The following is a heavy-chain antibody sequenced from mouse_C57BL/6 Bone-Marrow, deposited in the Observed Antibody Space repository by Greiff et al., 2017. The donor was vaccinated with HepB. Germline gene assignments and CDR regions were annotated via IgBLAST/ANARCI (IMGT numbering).Heavy chain of an antibody. CDR3: ARDRGRGFAY. D-gene: IGHD3-3*01. V-gene: IGHV5-4*01. J-gene: IGHJ3*01. CDR2: ISDGGSYT. CDR1: GFTFSSSA. Sequence: EVHLVESGGGLVKPGGSLKLSCAASGFTFSSSAMSWVRQTPEKRLEWVATISDGGSYTYYPDNVKGRFTISRDNAKNNLYLQMSHLKSEDTAMYYCARDRGRGFAYWGQGTLVTVSA.